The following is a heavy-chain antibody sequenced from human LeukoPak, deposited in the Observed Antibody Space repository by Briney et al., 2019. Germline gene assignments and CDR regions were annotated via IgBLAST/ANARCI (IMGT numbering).Heavy chain of an antibody. Sequence: SETLSLTCTVSGGSISSGGYYWSWIRQHPGKGLEWIGYIYYSGSTYYNPSLKSRVTISVDTSKNQFSLKLSSVTAADTAVYYCARRYYDKFIDAFDIWGQGTMVTVSS. CDR1: GGSISSGGYY. CDR2: IYYSGST. D-gene: IGHD3-22*01. J-gene: IGHJ3*02. V-gene: IGHV4-31*03. CDR3: ARRYYDKFIDAFDI.